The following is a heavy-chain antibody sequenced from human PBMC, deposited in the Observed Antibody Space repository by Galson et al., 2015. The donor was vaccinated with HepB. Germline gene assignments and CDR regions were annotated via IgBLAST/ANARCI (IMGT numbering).Heavy chain of an antibody. CDR1: GFTFSSYS. V-gene: IGHV3-48*04. Sequence: SLRLSCAASGFTFSSYSMNWVRQAPGKGLEWVSYISSSSSTIYYADSMKGRFTISRDNAKNSLYLQMNSLRAEDTAVYYCARDQAVAGTGFDYWGQGTLVTVSS. J-gene: IGHJ4*02. CDR3: ARDQAVAGTGFDY. CDR2: ISSSSSTI. D-gene: IGHD6-19*01.